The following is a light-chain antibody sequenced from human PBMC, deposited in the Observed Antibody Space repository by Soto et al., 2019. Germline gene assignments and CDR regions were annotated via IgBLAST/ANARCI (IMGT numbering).Light chain of an antibody. CDR1: QNINNY. CDR2: DAS. Sequence: EIQVTHDPTSQYASVGDRVTITFQASQNINNYLNWYQQKPGRAPKLLIYDASNLEAGVPSRFRGSGSGTDFTFTICRLQPEDIATYFCQQYEHLPTFAQGTRLEIK. CDR3: QQYEHLPT. V-gene: IGKV1-33*01. J-gene: IGKJ5*01.